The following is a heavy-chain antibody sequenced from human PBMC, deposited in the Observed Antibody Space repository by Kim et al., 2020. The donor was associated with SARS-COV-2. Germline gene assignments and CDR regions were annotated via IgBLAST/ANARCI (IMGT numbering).Heavy chain of an antibody. J-gene: IGHJ6*02. CDR3: ARDLTGGYDFYHYYYGMDV. CDR2: ISSSGSTI. D-gene: IGHD5-12*01. V-gene: IGHV3-11*01. Sequence: GGSLRLSCAASGFTFSDYYMSWIRQAPGKGLEWVSYISSSGSTIYYADSVKGRFTISRDNAKNSLYLQMNSLRAEDTAVYYCARDLTGGYDFYHYYYGMDVWGQGTTVTVSS. CDR1: GFTFSDYY.